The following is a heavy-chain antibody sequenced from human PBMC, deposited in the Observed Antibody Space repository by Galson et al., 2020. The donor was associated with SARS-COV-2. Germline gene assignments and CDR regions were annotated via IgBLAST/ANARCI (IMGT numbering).Heavy chain of an antibody. CDR3: ARSLGYCSSTSCLGGQENTYDYYGMDV. CDR2: IYHTGST. V-gene: IGHV4-30-2*01. CDR1: CGSISTAGSS. Sequence: SETLSLTCAVSCGSISTAGSSWSWIRQPPRQDLEWIGYIYHTGSTSYNPSLQSRLTISVDRYNNQFSLKLRSVTAADTAVYFCARSLGYCSSTSCLGGQENTYDYYGMDVWGQGTTVIVS. J-gene: IGHJ6*02. D-gene: IGHD2-2*01.